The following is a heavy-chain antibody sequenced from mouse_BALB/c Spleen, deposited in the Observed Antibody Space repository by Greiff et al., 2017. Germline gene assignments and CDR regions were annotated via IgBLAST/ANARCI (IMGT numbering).Heavy chain of an antibody. D-gene: IGHD2-1*01. V-gene: IGHV1-5*01. CDR3: TRERGYGNHYWYFDV. Sequence: VQLQQSGTVLARPGASVKMSCKASGYSFTSYWMHWVKQRPGQGLEWIGAIYPGNSDTSYNQKFKGKAKLTAVTSASTAYMELSSLTNEDSAVYDCTRERGYGNHYWYFDVWGAGTTVTVSS. CDR1: GYSFTSYW. CDR2: IYPGNSDT. J-gene: IGHJ1*01.